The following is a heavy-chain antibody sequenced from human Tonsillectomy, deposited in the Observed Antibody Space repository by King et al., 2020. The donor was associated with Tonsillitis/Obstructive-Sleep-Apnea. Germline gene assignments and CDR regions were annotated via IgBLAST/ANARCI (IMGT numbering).Heavy chain of an antibody. Sequence: VQLVESGGGLVKPGGSLRLSCAASGFTFSSYSMNWVRQAPGKGLEWVSSISSSSSYIYYADSVKGRFTISRDNAKNSLYLQMNSLRAEDTAVYYCARDWDSVSYYFAFDIWGQGTMVTVSS. CDR3: ARDWDSVSYYFAFDI. V-gene: IGHV3-21*01. D-gene: IGHD1-26*01. CDR2: ISSSSSYI. CDR1: GFTFSSYS. J-gene: IGHJ3*02.